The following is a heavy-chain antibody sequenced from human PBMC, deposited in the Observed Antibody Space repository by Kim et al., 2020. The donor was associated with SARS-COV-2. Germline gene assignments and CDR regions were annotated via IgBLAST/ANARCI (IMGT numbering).Heavy chain of an antibody. J-gene: IGHJ6*02. Sequence: SVKVSCKAYGGTFSSYAISWVRQAPGQGLEWMGGIIPIFGTANYAQKFQGRVTITADESTSTAYMELSSLRSEDTAVYYCAREGYCSSTSCYDSGSEVYYYYYGMDVWGQGTTVTVSS. D-gene: IGHD2-2*01. V-gene: IGHV1-69*13. CDR2: IIPIFGTA. CDR3: AREGYCSSTSCYDSGSEVYYYYYGMDV. CDR1: GGTFSSYA.